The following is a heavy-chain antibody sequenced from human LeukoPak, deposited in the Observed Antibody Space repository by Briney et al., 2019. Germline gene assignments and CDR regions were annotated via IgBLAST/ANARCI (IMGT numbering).Heavy chain of an antibody. Sequence: PGGSLRLSCAASGFTFSSYWMHWVREAPGKGLVWVSRINTDGSSTSYADSVKGRFTISRDNAKNTLYLQMNSLRAEDTAVYYCAKQSYYYYMDVWGKGTTVTVSS. D-gene: IGHD4-11*01. V-gene: IGHV3-74*01. CDR3: AKQSYYYYMDV. CDR1: GFTFSSYW. J-gene: IGHJ6*03. CDR2: INTDGSST.